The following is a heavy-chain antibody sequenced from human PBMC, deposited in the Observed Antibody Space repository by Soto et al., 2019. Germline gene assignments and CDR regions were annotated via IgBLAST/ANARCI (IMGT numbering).Heavy chain of an antibody. J-gene: IGHJ4*02. D-gene: IGHD1-26*01. CDR1: GFIFISFA. Sequence: WGSLRLSCAASGFIFISFALHFFRHSPFKGLEWVAVIRYDGTEKYNGDSVKGRFTISRDNSKNTVYLEMTSLKAEDTAVYYCARDFTQVGPLDFWGQGTLVTVSS. CDR2: IRYDGTEK. CDR3: ARDFTQVGPLDF. V-gene: IGHV3-33*01.